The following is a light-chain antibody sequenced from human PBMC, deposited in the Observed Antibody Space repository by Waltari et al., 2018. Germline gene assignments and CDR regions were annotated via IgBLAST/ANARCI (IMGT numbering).Light chain of an antibody. CDR3: AAWDDSLKGWV. J-gene: IGLJ3*02. CDR1: SSNIRTTT. V-gene: IGLV1-44*01. Sequence: QSVLTQPPSASGTPGQRVTISCSGSSSNIRTTTVNWYQQLPGTAPKPLIHINKQRPSGVPDRFSVSKYGTSASLSISGLRSEDEADYYCAAWDDSLKGWVFGGGTKLTVL. CDR2: INK.